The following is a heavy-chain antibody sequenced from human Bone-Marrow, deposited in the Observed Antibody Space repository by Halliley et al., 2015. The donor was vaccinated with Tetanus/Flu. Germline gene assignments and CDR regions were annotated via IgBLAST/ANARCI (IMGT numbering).Heavy chain of an antibody. J-gene: IGHJ4*02. D-gene: IGHD6-19*01. V-gene: IGHV3-7*01. CDR2: IDKDVSET. CDR3: AGGAGWLIDY. Sequence: SLRLSCAASEFNFNTYWMNWVRQAPGKGLEWVANIDKDVSETNYLDSVRGRFTISRDNAKKSLFLQMNSLRVEDTAVYYCAGGAGWLIDYWGQGALVTVSS. CDR1: EFNFNTYW.